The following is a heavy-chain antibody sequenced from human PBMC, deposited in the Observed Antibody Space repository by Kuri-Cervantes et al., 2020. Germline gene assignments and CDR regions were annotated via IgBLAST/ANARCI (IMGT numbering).Heavy chain of an antibody. V-gene: IGHV4-39*07. D-gene: IGHD6-19*01. Sequence: GSLRLSCTVSGGSIGSSSYYWGWIRQPPGKGLEWIGSIYYSGSTNYNPSLKSRVTISVDTPKNQFSLKLSSVTAADTAVYYCARSSGWYYWFDPWGQGTLVTVSS. CDR1: GGSIGSSSYY. CDR2: IYYSGST. CDR3: ARSSGWYYWFDP. J-gene: IGHJ5*02.